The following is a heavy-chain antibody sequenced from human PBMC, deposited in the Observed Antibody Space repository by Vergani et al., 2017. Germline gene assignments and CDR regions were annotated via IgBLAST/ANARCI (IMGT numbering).Heavy chain of an antibody. Sequence: QLQLQESGPGLVKPSETLSLTCTVSVGSISSSSYYWGWIRQPPGKGLEWIGSIYYSGSIYYNPSLKSRVTISVDTSKNQFSLKLSSVTAADTAVYYCARVLGGYHTVREYYYYYGMDVWGQGTTVTVSS. V-gene: IGHV4-39*01. CDR1: VGSISSSSYY. CDR3: ARVLGGYHTVREYYYYYGMDV. J-gene: IGHJ6*02. D-gene: IGHD3-22*01. CDR2: IYYSGSI.